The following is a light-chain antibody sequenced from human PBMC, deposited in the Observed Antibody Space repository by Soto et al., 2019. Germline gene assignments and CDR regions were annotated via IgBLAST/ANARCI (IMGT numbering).Light chain of an antibody. CDR3: SSYTSSENLYV. J-gene: IGLJ1*01. CDR1: SSDVGGYNY. CDR2: GVS. Sequence: QSALTQPASVSGSPGQSITISCTGTSSDVGGYNYVSWYQQHPGKAPKLMIYGVSNRPSGVSNRFSGSKSGNTGSLTISGLQAEDEADYYCSSYTSSENLYVFGNGTKLTVL. V-gene: IGLV2-14*01.